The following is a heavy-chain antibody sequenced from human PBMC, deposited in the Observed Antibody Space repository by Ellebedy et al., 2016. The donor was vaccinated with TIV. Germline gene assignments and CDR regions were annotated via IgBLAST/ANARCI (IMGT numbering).Heavy chain of an antibody. D-gene: IGHD3-22*01. CDR1: GASIISSDHY. CDR2: MYNSGST. J-gene: IGHJ5*02. CDR3: ARYRLSSGRLDP. V-gene: IGHV4-61*08. Sequence: SETLSLTXTVSGASIISSDHYWSWIRQPLGKGLEWIGYMYNSGSTDYNASLKSRVTMSVDTSKNQFSLRLTSVTAADTAVYYCARYRLSSGRLDPWGQGTLVTVSS.